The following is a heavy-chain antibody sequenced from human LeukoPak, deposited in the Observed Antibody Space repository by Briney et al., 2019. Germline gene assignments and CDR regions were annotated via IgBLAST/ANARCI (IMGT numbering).Heavy chain of an antibody. J-gene: IGHJ5*02. CDR1: GFTSSSYW. V-gene: IGHV3-48*04. D-gene: IGHD5-18*01. CDR3: AREGGTAILNWFDP. CDR2: ISSSGSTI. Sequence: GGSLRLSCAASGFTSSSYWMHWVRQAPGKGLEWVSYISSSGSTIYYADSVKGRFTISRDNAKNSLYLQMNSLRAEDTAVYYCAREGGTAILNWFDPWGQGTLVTVSS.